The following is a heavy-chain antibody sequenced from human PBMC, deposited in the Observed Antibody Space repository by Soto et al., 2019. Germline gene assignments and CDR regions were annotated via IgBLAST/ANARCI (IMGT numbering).Heavy chain of an antibody. D-gene: IGHD2-2*02. CDR2: IYYSGST. CDR3: ARGYCSSTSCYNFDY. V-gene: IGHV4-59*01. J-gene: IGHJ4*02. Sequence: SETLSLTCTVSGGSISSYYWSWIRQPPGKGLEWIGYIYYSGSTNYNPSLKSRVTISVDTSKNQFSLKLSSVTAADTAVYYCARGYCSSTSCYNFDYWGQGTLVTVSS. CDR1: GGSISSYY.